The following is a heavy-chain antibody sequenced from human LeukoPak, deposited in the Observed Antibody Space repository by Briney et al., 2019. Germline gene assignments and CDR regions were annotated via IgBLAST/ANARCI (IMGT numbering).Heavy chain of an antibody. J-gene: IGHJ6*03. V-gene: IGHV4-34*01. CDR2: MNPSGST. Sequence: PSETLSLTCAVYGGSFSGYYWTWIRQTPEKGLEWIGEMNPSGSTNYNPSLKSRVTMSVDTSKNQFSLKLSSVTAADTAVYYCARGKLGGYYYVGSYYYYYYMDVWGKGTTVTVSS. CDR3: ARGKLGGYYYVGSYYYYYYMDV. CDR1: GGSFSGYY. D-gene: IGHD3-22*01.